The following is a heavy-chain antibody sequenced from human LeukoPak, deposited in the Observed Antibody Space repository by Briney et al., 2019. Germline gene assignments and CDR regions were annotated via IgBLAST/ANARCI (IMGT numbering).Heavy chain of an antibody. J-gene: IGHJ4*02. V-gene: IGHV4-59*01. CDR1: GGSISSYY. Sequence: SETLSLTCTVSGGSISSYYWSWIRQPPGKGLEWIGYIYYSGSTNYNPSLKSRVTISVDTSKNQLSLKLSSVTAADTAVYYCARDGGYSRDWGQGTLVTVSS. D-gene: IGHD6-13*01. CDR2: IYYSGST. CDR3: ARDGGYSRD.